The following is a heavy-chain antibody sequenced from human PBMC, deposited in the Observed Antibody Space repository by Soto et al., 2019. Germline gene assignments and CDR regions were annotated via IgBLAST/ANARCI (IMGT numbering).Heavy chain of an antibody. CDR2: INHSGST. D-gene: IGHD2-8*02. V-gene: IGHV4-34*01. CDR1: GGSFSGYY. CDR3: ARDKITGLFDY. J-gene: IGHJ4*02. Sequence: QVQLQQWGAGLLKPSETLSLTCAVYGGSFSGYYWTWIRQPPGTGLELIGEINHSGSTNYNPSLKSRVTISVDTSKNQFSLKLTSVTPADTAVYYCARDKITGLFDYWGQGTLVTVSS.